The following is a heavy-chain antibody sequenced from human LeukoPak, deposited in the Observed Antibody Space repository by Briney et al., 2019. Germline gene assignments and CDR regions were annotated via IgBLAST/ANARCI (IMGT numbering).Heavy chain of an antibody. J-gene: IGHJ2*01. CDR1: GFTVSTNY. Sequence: GGSLRLSCAASGFTVSTNYMNWVRQAPGKGLEWVSILYSGSDTYYADSVKGRFTISRDSSKNILSLQMNNLRAEDTADYYCARVGDHFHWYLDLWGRGTLVTVSS. CDR3: ARVGDHFHWYLDL. D-gene: IGHD3-10*01. V-gene: IGHV3-53*01. CDR2: LYSGSDT.